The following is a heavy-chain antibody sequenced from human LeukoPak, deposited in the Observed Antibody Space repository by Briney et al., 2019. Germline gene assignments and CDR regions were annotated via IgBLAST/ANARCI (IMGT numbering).Heavy chain of an antibody. CDR3: ARNQRYFAWLFTADHYYYYYYMDV. CDR2: INWDGGST. J-gene: IGHJ6*03. Sequence: SGGSLRLSCAASGFTFDDYGMSWVRQAPGKGLEWVSGINWDGGSTGYADSVKGRFTISRDNAKNSLYLQMNSLRAEDTALYYCARNQRYFAWLFTADHYYYYYYMDVWGKGTTVTVSS. CDR1: GFTFDDYG. V-gene: IGHV3-20*04. D-gene: IGHD3-9*01.